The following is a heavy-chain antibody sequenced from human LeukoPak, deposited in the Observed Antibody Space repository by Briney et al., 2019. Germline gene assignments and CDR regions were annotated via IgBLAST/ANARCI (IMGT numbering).Heavy chain of an antibody. V-gene: IGHV4-30-2*01. J-gene: IGHJ3*02. CDR3: ARDFEDIVVVPAARGAFDI. Sequence: SQTLSLTCTVSGGSISSGGYYWSWIRQPPGKGLEWIGYIYHSGSTYYNPSLKSRVTISVDRSKNQFSLKLSSVTAADTAVYYCARDFEDIVVVPAARGAFDIWGQGTMVTVSS. CDR1: GGSISSGGYY. CDR2: IYHSGST. D-gene: IGHD2-2*01.